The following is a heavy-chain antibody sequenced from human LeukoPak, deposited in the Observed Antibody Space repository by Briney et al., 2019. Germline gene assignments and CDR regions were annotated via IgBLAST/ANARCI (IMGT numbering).Heavy chain of an antibody. CDR2: ISGSGGTT. CDR1: GFTFSSYA. Sequence: PGGSLRLSCEASGFTFSSYAMSWVRQAPGKGLEWVSAISGSGGTTYYADSVKGRFTISRDNSKNTLYLQMSSLRAEDTAIYYCASSSWYALDYWGQGTLVTVSS. D-gene: IGHD6-13*01. J-gene: IGHJ4*02. V-gene: IGHV3-23*01. CDR3: ASSSWYALDY.